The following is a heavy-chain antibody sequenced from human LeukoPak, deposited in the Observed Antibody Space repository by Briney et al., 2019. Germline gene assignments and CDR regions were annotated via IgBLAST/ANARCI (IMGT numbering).Heavy chain of an antibody. V-gene: IGHV4-4*07. J-gene: IGHJ4*02. CDR3: ARAYVWGSYRYAGFDY. CDR2: IYTSGST. Sequence: SETLSLTCTDSGGSISSYYWSWIRQPAGKGLEWIGRIYTSGSTNYNPSLKSRVTMSVDTFKNQFSLKLSSVTAADTAVYYCARAYVWGSYRYAGFDYWGQGTLVTVSS. D-gene: IGHD3-16*02. CDR1: GGSISSYY.